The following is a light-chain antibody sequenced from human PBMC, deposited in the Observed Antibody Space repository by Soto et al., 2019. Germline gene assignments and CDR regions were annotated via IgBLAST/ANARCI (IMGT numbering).Light chain of an antibody. CDR1: QSISSW. J-gene: IGKJ2*01. V-gene: IGKV1-5*01. CDR3: QQYNSYLYT. Sequence: DIQMTQSPSTLSASVGDRVTITCRASQSISSWLAWYQQKPGKAPKLLIYDASSLESGVPSRFSGSGSGTDFTLTSSRLHPDDFATYCCQQYNSYLYTFGQGTKLEIK. CDR2: DAS.